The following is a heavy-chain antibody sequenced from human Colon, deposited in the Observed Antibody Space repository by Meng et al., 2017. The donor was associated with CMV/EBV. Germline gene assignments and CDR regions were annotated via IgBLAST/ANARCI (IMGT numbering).Heavy chain of an antibody. J-gene: IGHJ6*02. Sequence: GESLKISCAASGFTFSNAWMSWVRQAPGKGLEWVGRIKSKTDGGTTDHAAPVKGRFTISRDDSKNTLYLQMNSLKTEDTAVYYCTTDLIVVVPAGGYYYGMDVWGQGTTVTVSS. CDR1: GFTFSNAW. D-gene: IGHD2-2*01. CDR3: TTDLIVVVPAGGYYYGMDV. CDR2: IKSKTDGGTT. V-gene: IGHV3-15*01.